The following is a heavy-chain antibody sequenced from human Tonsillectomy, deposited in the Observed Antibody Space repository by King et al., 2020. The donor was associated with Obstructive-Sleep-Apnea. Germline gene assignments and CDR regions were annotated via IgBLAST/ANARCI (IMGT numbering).Heavy chain of an antibody. D-gene: IGHD3-16*01. J-gene: IGHJ6*02. CDR1: GYTFTGYY. CDR3: ARDVGGGDYGMDV. Sequence: VQLVQSGAEVKKPGASVRVSCKASGYTFTGYYMHWVRQAPGQGLEWMGWINPKSGGTNYAQKFQGRVTMTRDTSISTAYMELSRLRSDDTAVYFCARDVGGGDYGMDVWGQGTTVTVSS. V-gene: IGHV1-2*02. CDR2: INPKSGGT.